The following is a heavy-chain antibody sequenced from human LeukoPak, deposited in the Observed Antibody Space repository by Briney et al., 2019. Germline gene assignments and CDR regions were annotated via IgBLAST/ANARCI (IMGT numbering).Heavy chain of an antibody. CDR3: ARCGGPGTGIAAAGTVGAYYYYYYMDV. Sequence: PGGSLRLSCAASGFTFSSYSMNWVRQAPGKGLEWVSYISSSGSTIYYADSVKGRFTISRDNAKNSLCLQMNSLRAEDTAVYYCARCGGPGTGIAAAGTVGAYYYYYYMDVWGKGTTVTVSS. V-gene: IGHV3-48*01. J-gene: IGHJ6*03. CDR1: GFTFSSYS. CDR2: ISSSGSTI. D-gene: IGHD6-13*01.